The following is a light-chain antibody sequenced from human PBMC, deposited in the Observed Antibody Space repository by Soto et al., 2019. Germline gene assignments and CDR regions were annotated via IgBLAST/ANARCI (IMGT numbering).Light chain of an antibody. CDR3: QQYGASPWT. J-gene: IGKJ1*01. CDR2: GAS. Sequence: DIVLMQSPGTLSLSPGERASLSCRASQSVSGSPLAWYQHKPGQAPRLLIYGASNRATGTPDRFSGSGSGTDFTLTISRLEPEDFAVYYCQQYGASPWTFGQGSKVEIK. CDR1: QSVSGSP. V-gene: IGKV3-20*01.